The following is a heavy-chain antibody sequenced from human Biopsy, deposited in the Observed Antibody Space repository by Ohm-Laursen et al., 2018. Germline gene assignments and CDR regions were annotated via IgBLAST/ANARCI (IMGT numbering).Heavy chain of an antibody. J-gene: IGHJ3*01. V-gene: IGHV4-59*01. D-gene: IGHD3-3*01. CDR3: ARLYRLDDYWNDDPPDAFDV. CDR1: GGSISSDY. CDR2: ISGRGTT. Sequence: SETLSLTCTVSGGSISSDYWSWIRQSPRKGLEWIGHISGRGTTNYNPSLRGRVTISVDTSKKQFSLKLSSVTAADTAVFFCARLYRLDDYWNDDPPDAFDVWGQGTMVTVSS.